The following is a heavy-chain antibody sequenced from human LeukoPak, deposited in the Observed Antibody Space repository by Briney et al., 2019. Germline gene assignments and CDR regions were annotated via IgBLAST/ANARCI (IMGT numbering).Heavy chain of an antibody. CDR1: GFTFSSYG. J-gene: IGHJ4*02. CDR3: AKDWYSYSYRIPEW. Sequence: GRSLRLSCAASGFTFSSYGMHWVRQAPGKGLEWVAVISYDGINKFYVDSVEGRFTISKNTLYLQMNSLRTEDTAVYYCAKDWYSYSYRIPEWWGQGTLVTVSS. D-gene: IGHD5-18*01. V-gene: IGHV3-30*18. CDR2: ISYDGINK.